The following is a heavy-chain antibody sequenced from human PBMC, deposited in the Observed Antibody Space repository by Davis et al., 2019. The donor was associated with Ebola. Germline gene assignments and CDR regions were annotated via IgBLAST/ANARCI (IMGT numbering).Heavy chain of an antibody. V-gene: IGHV3-23*01. Sequence: GGSLRLSCAASGFTFSSYSMNWVRQAPGKGLEWVSGISGRGLTTEYADNAQGRFTISRDNSKNTLYLQMNSLRAEDTAVYYCARESGGTLSDYYYGMDVWGKGTTVTVSS. CDR3: ARESGGTLSDYYYGMDV. D-gene: IGHD1-7*01. CDR1: GFTFSSYS. J-gene: IGHJ6*04. CDR2: ISGRGLTT.